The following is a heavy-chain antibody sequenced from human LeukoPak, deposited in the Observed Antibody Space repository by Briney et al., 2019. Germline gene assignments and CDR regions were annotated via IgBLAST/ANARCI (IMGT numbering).Heavy chain of an antibody. V-gene: IGHV1-69*05. D-gene: IGHD3-3*01. Sequence: SVKISCKASGGTFSSYAISWVRQAPGQGLEWMGGIIPIFGTANYAQKFQGRVTITTDESTSTAYMELSSLRSEDTAVYYCARTIDDFWSGYRSGAFDIWGQGTMVTVSS. CDR2: IIPIFGTA. CDR1: GGTFSSYA. CDR3: ARTIDDFWSGYRSGAFDI. J-gene: IGHJ3*02.